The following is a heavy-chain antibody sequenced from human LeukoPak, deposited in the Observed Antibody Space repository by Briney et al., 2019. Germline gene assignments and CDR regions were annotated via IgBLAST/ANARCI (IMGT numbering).Heavy chain of an antibody. J-gene: IGHJ4*02. CDR1: GYTFTGYY. Sequence: ASVKVSCKASGYTFTGYYMLWVRHAPGQGLEWVGWINPNSGGTNYAQKFQGRVTMTRDTFISTAYMELSRLRSDDTAVYYCARGDVDTADFDYWGQGTLVTVSS. V-gene: IGHV1-2*02. D-gene: IGHD5-18*01. CDR3: ARGDVDTADFDY. CDR2: INPNSGGT.